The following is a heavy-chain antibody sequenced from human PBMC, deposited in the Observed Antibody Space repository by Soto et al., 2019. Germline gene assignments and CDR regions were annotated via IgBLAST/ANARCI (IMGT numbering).Heavy chain of an antibody. CDR3: ARDNSYDYVWGSYRYGWFDP. V-gene: IGHV1-3*01. CDR2: INAGNGNT. CDR1: GYTFTSYA. Sequence: PSVKVSCKASGYTFTSYAMHWVRQAPGQRLEWMGWINAGNGNTKYSQKFQGRVTITRDTSASTAYMELSSLRSEDTAVYYCARDNSYDYVWGSYRYGWFDPWGQGTLVTVS. J-gene: IGHJ5*02. D-gene: IGHD3-16*02.